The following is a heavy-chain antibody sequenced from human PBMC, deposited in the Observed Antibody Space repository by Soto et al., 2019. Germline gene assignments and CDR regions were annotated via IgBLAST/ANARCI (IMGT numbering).Heavy chain of an antibody. J-gene: IGHJ6*02. D-gene: IGHD1-1*01. V-gene: IGHV1-18*01. Sequence: QVQLVQSGAEVKKPGASVKVSCKASGYSFTRYGISWVRQAPGQGLEWMGWISGYNANTNYPENLQGRVTMTTNTSTSADFMEVSNLLSDDTAVYCCARMGYDPYYYYGLDVWGQGTMVTVSS. CDR1: GYSFTRYG. CDR2: ISGYNANT. CDR3: ARMGYDPYYYYGLDV.